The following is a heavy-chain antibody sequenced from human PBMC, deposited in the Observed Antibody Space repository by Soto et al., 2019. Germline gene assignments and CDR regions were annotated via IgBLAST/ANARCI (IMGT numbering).Heavy chain of an antibody. CDR2: RWYDGGNK. V-gene: IGHV3-33*01. J-gene: IGHJ4*02. CDR3: ARDGQLLPRDGLRSSYYFDY. CDR1: GFNFSSYV. D-gene: IGHD6-19*01. Sequence: QVQLVESGGGVIQLGRSLRLSCAASGFNFSSYVMHWVRQAPGKGLEWVAVRWYDGGNKYYADSVKGRFTISRENSKNTLYVQMNRLRAEDTAVYYCARDGQLLPRDGLRSSYYFDYWGQGTLVTVSS.